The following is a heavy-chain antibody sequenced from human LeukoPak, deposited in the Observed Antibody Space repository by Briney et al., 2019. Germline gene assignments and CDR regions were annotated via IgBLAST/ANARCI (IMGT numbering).Heavy chain of an antibody. CDR2: ISDSGGGA. D-gene: IGHD6-19*01. CDR3: AVAGVGPFDI. Sequence: GGSLTLSCAASGFTFSSYAMTWVRQAPGKGLEWVSRISDSGGGAYYADSVKGRFTISRDNSKNTLYLQVNSLRAEDTAVYYCAVAGVGPFDIWGQGTMVIVSS. J-gene: IGHJ3*02. V-gene: IGHV3-23*01. CDR1: GFTFSSYA.